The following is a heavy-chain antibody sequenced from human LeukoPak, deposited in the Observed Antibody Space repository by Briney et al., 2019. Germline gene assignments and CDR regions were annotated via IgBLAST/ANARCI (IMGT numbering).Heavy chain of an antibody. D-gene: IGHD1-14*01. V-gene: IGHV3-30-3*01. CDR1: GFTFSRYA. Sequence: QPGGSLRLSCAASGFTFSRYAMHWVRQAPGKGLEWVAVISYDGSNKYYADSVKGRFTISRDNSKNTLYLQMNSLRAEDTAVYYCAKDEPGSVDYWGQGTLVTASS. J-gene: IGHJ4*02. CDR3: AKDEPGSVDY. CDR2: ISYDGSNK.